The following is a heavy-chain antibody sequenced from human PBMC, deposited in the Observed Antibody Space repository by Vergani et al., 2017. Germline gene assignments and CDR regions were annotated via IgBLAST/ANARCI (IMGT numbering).Heavy chain of an antibody. Sequence: QMQLRESGPGLVKPSQTLSLTCTVSDGSLSSGGGYYWNWSRQHPGKGLEWIGYIYYSGRTYYNPSLKSRVTISIDKSENRFSLKVTSVTAADTAVCYCARVSESSWFNVFDIWGQGTLVTVSS. V-gene: IGHV4-31*03. D-gene: IGHD6-13*01. CDR2: IYYSGRT. J-gene: IGHJ3*02. CDR3: ARVSESSWFNVFDI. CDR1: DGSLSSGGGYY.